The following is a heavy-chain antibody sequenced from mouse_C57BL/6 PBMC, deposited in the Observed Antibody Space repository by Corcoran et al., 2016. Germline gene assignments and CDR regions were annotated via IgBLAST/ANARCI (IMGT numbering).Heavy chain of an antibody. CDR1: GYTFTDYY. CDR3: APNRNYWDCDV. D-gene: IGHD2-14*01. J-gene: IGHJ1*03. CDR2: INPNNGGT. V-gene: IGHV1-26*01. Sequence: EVQLQQSGPELVKPGASVKISCKASGYTFTDYYMNWVKQSHGKSLEWIGDINPNNGGTSYNQKFKGKDTLTVDQSYITAYMELRRLTSEDSAVDYCAPNRNYWDCDVWGTGTTVTVAS.